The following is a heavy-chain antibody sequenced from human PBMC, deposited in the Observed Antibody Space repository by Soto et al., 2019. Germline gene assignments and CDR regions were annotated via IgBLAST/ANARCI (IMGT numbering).Heavy chain of an antibody. J-gene: IGHJ6*02. CDR2: IYYSGST. CDR3: ARGDTAMVTGGMDV. CDR1: GGSISSSSYY. V-gene: IGHV4-39*01. D-gene: IGHD5-18*01. Sequence: QLQLQESGPGLVKPSETLSLTCTVSGGSISSSSYYWGWIRQPPGKGLAWIGSIYYSGSTYYNPSLLSRVTITVDTSKIQFSLKLSSVTAADTAVYYCARGDTAMVTGGMDVWGQGTTVTVSS.